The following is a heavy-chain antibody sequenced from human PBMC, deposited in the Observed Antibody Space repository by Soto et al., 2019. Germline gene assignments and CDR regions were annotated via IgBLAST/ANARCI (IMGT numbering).Heavy chain of an antibody. J-gene: IGHJ6*02. D-gene: IGHD3-22*01. CDR1: GGSISSGGYY. CDR2: IYYSGST. V-gene: IGHV4-31*03. CDR3: ARGSYYYDSSGPKRHGMDV. Sequence: TLSLTCTVSGGSISSGGYYWSWIRQHPGKGLEWIGYIYYSGSTYYNPSLKSRVTISVDTSKNQFSLKLSSVTAADTAVYYCARGSYYYDSSGPKRHGMDVWGQGTTVTVSS.